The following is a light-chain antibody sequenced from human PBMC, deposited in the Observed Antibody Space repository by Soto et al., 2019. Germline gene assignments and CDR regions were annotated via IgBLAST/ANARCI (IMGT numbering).Light chain of an antibody. J-gene: IGKJ3*01. Sequence: DIQMTQSPSSLSASVGDRVTITRQASQDISNYLNWYQQKAGKAPKLLIYDASNLETGVPSRFSGSGFGTDFTFTISSLQPEDIATYYCQHHDNLPFTFGPGTKVYIK. CDR1: QDISNY. CDR2: DAS. CDR3: QHHDNLPFT. V-gene: IGKV1-33*01.